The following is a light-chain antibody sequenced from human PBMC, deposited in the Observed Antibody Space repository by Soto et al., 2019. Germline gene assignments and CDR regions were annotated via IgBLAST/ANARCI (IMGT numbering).Light chain of an antibody. CDR1: SSDVGGYNS. CDR2: EVN. J-gene: IGLJ2*01. Sequence: QSALTQPPSASGSPGQSVTISCTGTSSDVGGYNSVSWYQQHPGKAPKLMIYEVNKRPSGAPDRFSGSKSGNTASLTVSGLQAEDEADYYCSSYAGFNTLFGGGTKLTVL. CDR3: SSYAGFNTL. V-gene: IGLV2-8*01.